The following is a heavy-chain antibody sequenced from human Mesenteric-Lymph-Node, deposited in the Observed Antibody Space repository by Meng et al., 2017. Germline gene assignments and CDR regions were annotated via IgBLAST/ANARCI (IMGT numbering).Heavy chain of an antibody. Sequence: QVQLQQWGAGLLKPSDTLSLTCAVYGGSFSGYYWSWIRQPPGKGLEWIGEINHSGSTNYNPSLKSRVTISVDTSKNQFSLKLSSVTAADTAVYYCARGFLSFVRVFDYWGQGTLVTVSS. V-gene: IGHV4-34*01. J-gene: IGHJ4*02. CDR2: INHSGST. CDR3: ARGFLSFVRVFDY. D-gene: IGHD2/OR15-2a*01. CDR1: GGSFSGYY.